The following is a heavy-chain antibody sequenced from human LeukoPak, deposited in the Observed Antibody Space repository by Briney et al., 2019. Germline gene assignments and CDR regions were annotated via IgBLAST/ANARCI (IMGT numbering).Heavy chain of an antibody. D-gene: IGHD3-9*01. CDR1: GFTFSSYG. J-gene: IGHJ4*02. CDR3: AKVAETYYDILTGYPPDY. CDR2: ISYDGSNK. V-gene: IGHV3-30*18. Sequence: PGGSLRLTCAASGFTFSSYGMHWVRQAPGKGLEWVAVISYDGSNKYYADSVKGRFTISRDNSKNTLYLQMNSLRVEDTAVYYCAKVAETYYDILTGYPPDYWGQGTLVTVSS.